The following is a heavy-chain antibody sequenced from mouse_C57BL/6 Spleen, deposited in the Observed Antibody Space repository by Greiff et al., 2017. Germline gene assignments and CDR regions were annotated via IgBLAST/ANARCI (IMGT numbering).Heavy chain of an antibody. V-gene: IGHV1-55*01. CDR1: GYTFTSYW. Sequence: QVQLQQPGAELVKPGASVKMSCKASGYTFTSYWITWVKQRPGQGLEWIGDIYPGSGSTNYNEKFKSKATLTVATSSSTAYMQLSSLTSEDSAVYYCARGEYGYPFAYWGQGTLVTVSA. D-gene: IGHD2-2*01. J-gene: IGHJ3*01. CDR3: ARGEYGYPFAY. CDR2: IYPGSGST.